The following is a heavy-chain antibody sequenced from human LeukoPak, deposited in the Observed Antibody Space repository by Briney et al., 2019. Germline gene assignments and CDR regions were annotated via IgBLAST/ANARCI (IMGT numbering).Heavy chain of an antibody. V-gene: IGHV3-48*01. J-gene: IGHJ4*02. CDR3: AKRAQYGDYAY. CDR2: ISGSSGII. D-gene: IGHD4-17*01. Sequence: GGSLRLSCAASGFTFNTYTMNWVRQAPGKGLEWVSYISGSSGIIDYADSVRGRFTVSRDNAKNSLYLQMNSLRAEDTAVYYCAKRAQYGDYAYWGQGTLVTVSS. CDR1: GFTFNTYT.